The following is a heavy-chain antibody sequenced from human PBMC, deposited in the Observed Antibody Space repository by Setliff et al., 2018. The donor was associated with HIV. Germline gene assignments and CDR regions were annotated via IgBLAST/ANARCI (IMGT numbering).Heavy chain of an antibody. CDR1: GFTFSKYA. Sequence: GGSLRLSCAVSGFTFSKYAMSWVRQTPEKGLEWVSGISYSGDRTFYVDSVKGRFTISRDNSKNMLYLQMDSLRSEDTAVYYCATYYYGSGSGVQGISSIDYWGQGTLVTVSS. D-gene: IGHD3-10*01. J-gene: IGHJ4*02. CDR2: ISYSGDRT. CDR3: ATYYYGSGSGVQGISSIDY. V-gene: IGHV3-23*01.